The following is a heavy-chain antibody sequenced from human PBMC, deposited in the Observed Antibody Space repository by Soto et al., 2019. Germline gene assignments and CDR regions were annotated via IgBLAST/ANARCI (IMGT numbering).Heavy chain of an antibody. V-gene: IGHV3-74*01. CDR2: INNDGSST. CDR1: GFTFSSNW. J-gene: IGHJ4*02. CDR3: ARGGCTSTSCLDY. D-gene: IGHD2-2*01. Sequence: EVQLVESGGGLVQPGGSLRLSCAASGFTFSSNWMHWVRQAPGKGLVWVSRINNDGSSTNYGDSVKGRFTISRDNAKNTLYLQMNSLGAEDTAVYYCARGGCTSTSCLDYWGQGTLVTVSS.